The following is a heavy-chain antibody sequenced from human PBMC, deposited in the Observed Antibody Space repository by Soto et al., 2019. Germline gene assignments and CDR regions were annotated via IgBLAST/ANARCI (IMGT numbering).Heavy chain of an antibody. CDR3: ARGFIPETD. J-gene: IGHJ1*01. CDR1: GYRFSDYG. CDR2: INTSNGNA. D-gene: IGHD3-16*01. Sequence: QVYLYQSEGEVKKPGASVKVSCTTSGYRFSDYGVSWVREAPGQGLEWMGWINTSNGNAMYAQKFQGRVILTTDPSTRPAFLELTSLSFAVAAVYYCARGFIPETDGGQGTRVTVSS. V-gene: IGHV1-18*01.